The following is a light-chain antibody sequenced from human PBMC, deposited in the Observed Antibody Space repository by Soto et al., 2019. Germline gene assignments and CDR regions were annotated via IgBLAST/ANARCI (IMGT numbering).Light chain of an antibody. J-gene: IGLJ1*01. CDR1: SSDVGAYNY. CDR3: SSFRSTNTLYV. V-gene: IGLV2-14*01. CDR2: DVS. Sequence: QSALTQPASVSGSPGQSITISCTGTSSDVGAYNYVSWYQQHPGKAPKLMIYDVSNRPSGVSNRFSGSKSGNTASLTISGFQAEDEADYYCSSFRSTNTLYVFGTGTKLTVL.